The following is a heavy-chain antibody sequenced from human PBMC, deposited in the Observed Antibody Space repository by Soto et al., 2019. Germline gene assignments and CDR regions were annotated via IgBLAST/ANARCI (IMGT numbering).Heavy chain of an antibody. Sequence: PGGSLRLSCAASGFTFSSYSMNWVRQAPGKGLEWVSSISSSSSYIYYADSVKGLFTISRDNAKNSLYLQMNSLRAEDTAVYYCARGLPYYDFWSGYFDTASLYGMDVWGQGTTVTVSS. CDR2: ISSSSSYI. D-gene: IGHD3-3*01. CDR1: GFTFSSYS. CDR3: ARGLPYYDFWSGYFDTASLYGMDV. V-gene: IGHV3-21*01. J-gene: IGHJ6*02.